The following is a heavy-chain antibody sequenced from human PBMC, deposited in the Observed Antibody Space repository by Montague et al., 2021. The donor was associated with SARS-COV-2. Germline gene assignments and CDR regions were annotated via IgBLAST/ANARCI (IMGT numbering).Heavy chain of an antibody. Sequence: SETLSLTCSVSGGPISGYYWSWFRQSPGRELEWIGDIYYSGSTNXNPSLKSRVTISVDTSKNQFSLKLSSVTAAETAADYCATHGCSSGRHSCGFDPWGQGTLVTVSS. V-gene: IGHV4-59*08. CDR3: ATHGCSSGRHSCGFDP. CDR1: GGPISGYY. J-gene: IGHJ5*02. CDR2: IYYSGST. D-gene: IGHD2-2*01.